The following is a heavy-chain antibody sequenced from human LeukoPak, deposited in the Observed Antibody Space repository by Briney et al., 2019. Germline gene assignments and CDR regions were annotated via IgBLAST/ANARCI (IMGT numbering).Heavy chain of an antibody. V-gene: IGHV4-39*01. J-gene: IGHJ4*02. D-gene: IGHD3-22*01. CDR2: IFYTGST. CDR3: ARLDNSGYYHIDY. CDR1: GGSISSNRYS. Sequence: SETLSLTCTVSGGSISSNRYSWGWIRQPPGKGLKWIGNIFYTGSTYYNPSLKSRVTISVDTSKNQFSLKPSSVTAADTAVYYCARLDNSGYYHIDYWGQGTLVSVSS.